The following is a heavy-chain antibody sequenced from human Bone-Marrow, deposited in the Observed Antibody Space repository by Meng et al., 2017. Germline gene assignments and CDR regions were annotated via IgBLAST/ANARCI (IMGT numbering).Heavy chain of an antibody. V-gene: IGHV4-34*01. D-gene: IGHD3-10*01. Sequence: SETLSLTCAVYGGSFRDYYWSWLRQSPLKGLEWIGEVNYGGHTNYNPSLKSRVTTSLDTSRDQFSLNLTSVTAADTAVYYCARGGIWFGDSRSFFDPWGQGTLVTVSS. CDR3: ARGGIWFGDSRSFFDP. J-gene: IGHJ5*02. CDR2: VNYGGHT. CDR1: GGSFRDYY.